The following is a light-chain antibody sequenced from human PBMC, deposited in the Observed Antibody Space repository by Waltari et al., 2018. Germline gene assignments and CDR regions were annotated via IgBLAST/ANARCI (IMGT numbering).Light chain of an antibody. Sequence: QSALTQPASVSGSPGQSITISCTGTSSDVGGYIYVSWYQQHPGKAPKLMLYDVSNRPSGVSNRFSGSKSCNTASLTISGLQTEDEADYYCSSYTSSSTLVFGTGTKVTVL. CDR3: SSYTSSSTLV. V-gene: IGLV2-14*03. J-gene: IGLJ1*01. CDR2: DVS. CDR1: SSDVGGYIY.